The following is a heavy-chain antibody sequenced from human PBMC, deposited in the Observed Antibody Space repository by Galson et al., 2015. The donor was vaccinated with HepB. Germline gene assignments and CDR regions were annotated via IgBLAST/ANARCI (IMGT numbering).Heavy chain of an antibody. Sequence: SVKVSCKASGFTFTDHGFSWVRQAPGQGLEWLGRISAYTDNTKYTHKVQGRITMRTGTSATTVYMELRSLRSDDTAVYYCARERTLDYSSSASDAFDLWGQGTMITVTS. V-gene: IGHV1-18*01. D-gene: IGHD3-22*01. CDR3: ARERTLDYSSSASDAFDL. CDR1: GFTFTDHG. J-gene: IGHJ3*01. CDR2: ISAYTDNT.